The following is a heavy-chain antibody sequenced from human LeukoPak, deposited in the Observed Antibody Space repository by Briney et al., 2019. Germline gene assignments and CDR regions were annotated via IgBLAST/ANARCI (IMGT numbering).Heavy chain of an antibody. V-gene: IGHV3-23*01. Sequence: GGSLRLSCATSGFTFSSYAMSWVRQAPGKGLEWVSSISGRGANTHYADSVKGRFTISGDYSKNTLNLQMNSLRAEDTAIYYCTRVGYIDEGIDYWGQGTLVTVSS. D-gene: IGHD5-24*01. J-gene: IGHJ4*02. CDR1: GFTFSSYA. CDR3: TRVGYIDEGIDY. CDR2: ISGRGANT.